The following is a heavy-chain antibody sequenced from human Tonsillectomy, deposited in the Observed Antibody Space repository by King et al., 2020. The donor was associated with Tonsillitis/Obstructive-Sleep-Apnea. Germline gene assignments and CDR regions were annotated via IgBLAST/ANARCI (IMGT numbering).Heavy chain of an antibody. Sequence: VQLVESGAEVKKPGSSVKVSCKASGCTFSSYAIICVRQAPGQWLEWIGGIIPIFGTANYTQKFQGRVTSTAVESTSTAYMELSSLRSEDTAVYYCTGTTFREYYFDYWGQGTLVTVSS. J-gene: IGHJ4*02. CDR3: TGTTFREYYFDY. V-gene: IGHV1-69*01. CDR2: IIPIFGTA. D-gene: IGHD1-1*01. CDR1: GCTFSSYA.